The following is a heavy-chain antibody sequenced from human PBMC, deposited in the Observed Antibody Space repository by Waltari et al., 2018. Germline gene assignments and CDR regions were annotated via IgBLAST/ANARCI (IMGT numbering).Heavy chain of an antibody. CDR2: INYYGNT. D-gene: IGHD3-16*02. J-gene: IGHJ5*02. Sequence: QLQLQESGPGLVKPSETLSLTFTVSGDSLSSRSYLWGWIRQPPGKGLEWVAFINYYGNTYYNTALQSRVAISQDTSKNQLSLNLNSVTAADTAMYYCARYRSLHEWLDPWGQGTLVTVSS. CDR1: GDSLSSRSYL. V-gene: IGHV4-39*01. CDR3: ARYRSLHEWLDP.